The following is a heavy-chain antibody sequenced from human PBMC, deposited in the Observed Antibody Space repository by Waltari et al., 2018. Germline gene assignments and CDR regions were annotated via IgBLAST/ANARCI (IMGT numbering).Heavy chain of an antibody. Sequence: EVQLVESGGGLVKPGGSLRLSCAASGFTFSSYSMNWVRQAPGKGLEGVSSFSSSSYIYYADSVKGRFTISRDNAKNSLYLQMNSLRAEDTAVYYCARENDYGDYEVVRHIDYWGQGTLVTVSS. D-gene: IGHD4-17*01. V-gene: IGHV3-21*03. CDR3: ARENDYGDYEVVRHIDY. CDR1: GFTFSSYS. J-gene: IGHJ4*02. CDR2: FSSSSYI.